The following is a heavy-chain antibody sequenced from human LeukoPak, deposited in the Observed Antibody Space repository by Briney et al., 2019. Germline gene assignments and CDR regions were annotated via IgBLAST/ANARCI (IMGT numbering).Heavy chain of an antibody. CDR3: ARAGIAVAQPDAFDI. CDR1: GFTFRSYS. D-gene: IGHD6-19*01. Sequence: GGSLRLSRPASGFTFRSYSMNWVRQAPGKGLDWVSSISSSSSYIYYAASVKGRFTISRDNAKNSLYLQMNSLRAEDTAVYYCARAGIAVAQPDAFDIWGQGTMVTVSS. J-gene: IGHJ3*02. V-gene: IGHV3-21*01. CDR2: ISSSSSYI.